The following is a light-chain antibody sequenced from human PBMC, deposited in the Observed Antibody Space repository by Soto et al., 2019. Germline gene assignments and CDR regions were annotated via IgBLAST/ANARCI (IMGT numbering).Light chain of an antibody. CDR2: DVS. Sequence: QSALTQPRSVSGSPGQSVAISCTGSRSDVGGYKYVSWYQQFPGKAPKLIIYDVSRRPSGVPDRFPGSKSGNTASLTISGLQAEDEGDYYCCSYGGGRTPLGFGGGTKLTVL. CDR3: CSYGGGRTPLG. V-gene: IGLV2-11*01. J-gene: IGLJ2*01. CDR1: RSDVGGYKY.